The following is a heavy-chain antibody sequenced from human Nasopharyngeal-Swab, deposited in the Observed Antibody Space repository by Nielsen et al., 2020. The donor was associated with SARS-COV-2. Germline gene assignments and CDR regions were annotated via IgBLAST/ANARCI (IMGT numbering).Heavy chain of an antibody. CDR3: ARAGSGSYYYGMDV. J-gene: IGHJ6*02. CDR1: GFTFSEYA. D-gene: IGHD3-10*01. Sequence: GESLKISCAASGFTFSEYAFHWVRQAPGKGLEWVSVISGGGESTHYADSVKGRFSISRVDSRETVYLQMNSLRAEDTAVYYCARAGSGSYYYGMDVWGQGTTVTVSS. CDR2: ISGGGEST. V-gene: IGHV3-23*01.